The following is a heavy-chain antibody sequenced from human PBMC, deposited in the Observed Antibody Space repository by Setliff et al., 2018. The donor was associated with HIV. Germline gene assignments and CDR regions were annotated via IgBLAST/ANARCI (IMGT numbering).Heavy chain of an antibody. CDR3: ARAWGGSGYYAFDH. V-gene: IGHV1-2*02. CDR2: INPKNGVT. CDR1: GYTFTANY. Sequence: ASVKVSCKASGYTFTANYMPRVRQAPGQGLEWMGWINPKNGVTNYARKFQGRVTMTGDPSISAVYMALIRLRSDDTAVYYCARAWGGSGYYAFDHWGQGTLVTVSS. J-gene: IGHJ4*02. D-gene: IGHD5-12*01.